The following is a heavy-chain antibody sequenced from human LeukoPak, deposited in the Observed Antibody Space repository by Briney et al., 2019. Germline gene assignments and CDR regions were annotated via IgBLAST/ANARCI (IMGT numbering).Heavy chain of an antibody. D-gene: IGHD1-14*01. J-gene: IGHJ6*03. V-gene: IGHV3-23*01. Sequence: GRSLRLSCAASGFTFSSYAMSWVRQAPGKGLEWVSAISGSGGSTYYADSVKGRFTISRDNSKNTLYLQMNSLRAEDTAVYYCAKDTGLSYYYMDVWGKGTTVTVSS. CDR2: ISGSGGST. CDR3: AKDTGLSYYYMDV. CDR1: GFTFSSYA.